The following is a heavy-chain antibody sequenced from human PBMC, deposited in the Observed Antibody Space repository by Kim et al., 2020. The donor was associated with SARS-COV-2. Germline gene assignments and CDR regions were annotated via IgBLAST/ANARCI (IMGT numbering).Heavy chain of an antibody. CDR3: ARGIYIPVDAFDI. CDR2: INHSGST. Sequence: SETLSLTCAVYGGSFSGYYWSWIRQPPGKGLEWIGEINHSGSTNYNPSLKSRVTISVDTSKNQFSLKLSSVTAADTAVYYCARGIYIPVDAFDIWGQGTMVTVSS. J-gene: IGHJ3*02. D-gene: IGHD2-2*02. CDR1: GGSFSGYY. V-gene: IGHV4-34*01.